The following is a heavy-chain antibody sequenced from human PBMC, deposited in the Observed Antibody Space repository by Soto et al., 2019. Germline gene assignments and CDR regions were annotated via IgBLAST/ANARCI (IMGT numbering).Heavy chain of an antibody. CDR3: ARTGSGGWFDP. Sequence: QVQLVQSGAEVKKPGASVKVSCKASGYTFTNYGISWVRQAPGQGLEWMGWISAYNGNRNYAQKIQARVTMTTDTSTNTAYMELRSLRSDDTAVYFCARTGSGGWFDPWGQGTLVSVSP. CDR1: GYTFTNYG. D-gene: IGHD2-15*01. J-gene: IGHJ5*02. V-gene: IGHV1-18*01. CDR2: ISAYNGNR.